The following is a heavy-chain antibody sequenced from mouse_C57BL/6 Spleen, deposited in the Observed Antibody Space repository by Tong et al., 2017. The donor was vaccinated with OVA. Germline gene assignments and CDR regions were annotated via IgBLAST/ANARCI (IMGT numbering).Heavy chain of an antibody. J-gene: IGHJ2*01. V-gene: IGHV1-82*01. CDR3: AIIKTVVAPGGY. D-gene: IGHD1-1*01. CDR2: IYPGDGDT. Sequence: VQLQESGPELVKPGASVKISCTASGYAFSSSWMNWVKQRPGKGLEWIGRIYPGDGDTNYNGKFKGKATLTADKSSSTAYRQLSSLTAEDSAVYFCAIIKTVVAPGGYWGQGTTLTVSS. CDR1: GYAFSSSW.